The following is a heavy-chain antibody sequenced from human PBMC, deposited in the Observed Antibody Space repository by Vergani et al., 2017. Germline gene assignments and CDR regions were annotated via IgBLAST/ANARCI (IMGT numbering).Heavy chain of an antibody. CDR2: ISSSSSYI. CDR1: GFTFSSYS. D-gene: IGHD6-19*01. V-gene: IGHV3-21*01. Sequence: EVQLVESGGGLVKPGGSLRLSCAASGFTFSSYSMNWVRQAPGKGLEWVSSISSSSSYIYYADSVKGRFTISRDNAKNSLYLQMNSLRAEDTAVYYCARDEAVIAVAGPFVDYWGQGTLVTVSS. CDR3: ARDEAVIAVAGPFVDY. J-gene: IGHJ4*02.